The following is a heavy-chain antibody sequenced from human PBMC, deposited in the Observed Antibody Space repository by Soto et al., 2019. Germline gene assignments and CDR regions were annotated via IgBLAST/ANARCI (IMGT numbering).Heavy chain of an antibody. J-gene: IGHJ4*02. CDR2: ISSSSSNI. Sequence: PGGSLRLSCAASGFIFSSYTMAWVRQAPGKWLEWVSSISSSSSNIEYADSVKGRFSVSRDNANNSLFLQINSLRAEDTAIYYCAREDYAGASPRFDYWGLGALVNVSS. D-gene: IGHD4-17*01. V-gene: IGHV3-21*04. CDR3: AREDYAGASPRFDY. CDR1: GFIFSSYT.